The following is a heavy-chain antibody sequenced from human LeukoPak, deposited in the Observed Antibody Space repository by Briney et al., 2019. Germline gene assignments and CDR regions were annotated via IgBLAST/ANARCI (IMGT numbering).Heavy chain of an antibody. V-gene: IGHV4-59*01. CDR2: AADSGST. CDR1: GDSMSDYF. CDR3: ARWCSGSGGSCYLSAFDI. Sequence: SETLSLTCTVSGDSMSDYFWTWIRQPPGKGLEWIGYAADSGSTNYNPSLKSRVTISVDSSTNHFSLRLTSVTAADTAVHYCARWCSGSGGSCYLSAFDIWGQGTMVTVSS. D-gene: IGHD2-15*01. J-gene: IGHJ3*02.